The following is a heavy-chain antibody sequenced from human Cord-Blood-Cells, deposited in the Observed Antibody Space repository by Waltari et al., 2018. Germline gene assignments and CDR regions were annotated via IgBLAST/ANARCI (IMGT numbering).Heavy chain of an antibody. Sequence: QVQLVQSGAEVKKPGSSVKVSCKASGGTFSSYAISWVRQAPGQGLEWMGRITPILGISNNAQKCQGSVTITADKSASTAYMELSSLRSEDTAVYYCARDECGGDCYYYYYYMDVWGKGTTVTVSS. D-gene: IGHD2-21*01. CDR1: GGTFSSYA. V-gene: IGHV1-69*09. CDR2: ITPILGIS. J-gene: IGHJ6*03. CDR3: ARDECGGDCYYYYYYMDV.